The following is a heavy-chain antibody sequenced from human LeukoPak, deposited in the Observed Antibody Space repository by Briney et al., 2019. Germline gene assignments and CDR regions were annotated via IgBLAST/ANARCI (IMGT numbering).Heavy chain of an antibody. D-gene: IGHD1-7*01. CDR3: ASLAGWARAGELELRDYYYGMDV. Sequence: PGGSLRLSCAASGFTLSSYAMHWVRQAPGKGLEWVAVISYDGSNKYYADSVKGRFTISRDNSKNTLYLQMNSLRAEDTAVYYCASLAGWARAGELELRDYYYGMDVWGQGTTVTVSS. V-gene: IGHV3-30-3*01. CDR1: GFTLSSYA. CDR2: ISYDGSNK. J-gene: IGHJ6*02.